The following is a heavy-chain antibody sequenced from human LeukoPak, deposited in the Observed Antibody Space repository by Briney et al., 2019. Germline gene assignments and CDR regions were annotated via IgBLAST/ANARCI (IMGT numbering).Heavy chain of an antibody. CDR3: AREVDTAMVTFDY. D-gene: IGHD5-18*01. V-gene: IGHV1-3*01. J-gene: IGHJ4*02. Sequence: ASVKVSCKASGYTFTSYDMHWVRQAPGQRLEWMGWINAGNGNTKYSQKFQGRVTITRDTSASTAYMELSSLRSEDTAVYYCAREVDTAMVTFDYWGQGTLVTVSS. CDR2: INAGNGNT. CDR1: GYTFTSYD.